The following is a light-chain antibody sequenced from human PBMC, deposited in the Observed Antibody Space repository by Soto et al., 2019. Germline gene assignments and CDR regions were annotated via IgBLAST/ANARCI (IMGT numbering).Light chain of an antibody. CDR2: GVS. V-gene: IGLV2-14*01. CDR1: SSDVGGYNY. J-gene: IGLJ2*01. CDR3: SSYTYTTTPVL. Sequence: QSVLTQPASVSGSPGQSITISCTGTSSDVGGYNYVSWYQQHPGKAPKLMIYGVSLRPSGVSNRFSGSKSGNTASLTISGLQAEDEADYYCSSYTYTTTPVLFGGGTKLPVL.